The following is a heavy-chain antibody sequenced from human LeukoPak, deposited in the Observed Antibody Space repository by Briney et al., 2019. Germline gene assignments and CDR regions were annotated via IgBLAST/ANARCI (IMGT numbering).Heavy chain of an antibody. V-gene: IGHV4-59*11. CDR3: SRLAKCDGNCYSFDL. D-gene: IGHD2-15*01. CDR2: IDSNGNT. Sequence: PSETLSLTCTVSDDSITTHPWSWVRQPSGKGLDYIGFIDSNGNTNYNPSLKTRVIISSDTSTNQISLTLNSVAAADTAVYYCSRLAKCDGNCYSFDLWGQGMLVTVSS. J-gene: IGHJ4*02. CDR1: DDSITTHP.